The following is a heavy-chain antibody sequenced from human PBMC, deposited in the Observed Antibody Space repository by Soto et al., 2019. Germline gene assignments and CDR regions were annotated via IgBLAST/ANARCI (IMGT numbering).Heavy chain of an antibody. CDR3: ARNGRFESSGYSIDY. D-gene: IGHD3-22*01. J-gene: IGHJ4*02. CDR1: GGTFSGYA. Sequence: SVKVSCKASGGTFSGYAIRWVRQAPGQGLEWMGGIIPIFGTANYAQKFQGRVTITADESTSTAYMELSSLRSEDTAVYYCARNGRFESSGYSIDYWGQGTLVTVSS. CDR2: IIPIFGTA. V-gene: IGHV1-69*13.